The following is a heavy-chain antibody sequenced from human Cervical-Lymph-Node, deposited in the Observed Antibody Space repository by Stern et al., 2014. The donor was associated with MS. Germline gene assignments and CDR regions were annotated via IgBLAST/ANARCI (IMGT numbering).Heavy chain of an antibody. D-gene: IGHD4-23*01. CDR1: GFTFSSSG. J-gene: IGHJ1*01. Sequence: VQLVESGGGVVQPGRSLRLSCAASGFTFSSSGMHWVRQAPGKGLEWLAIIYYDGSNRYYADSVKGRFTISRDNSKNTLYLQMNSLRAEDTAVYYCAREGGNTAEYFQHWGQGTPVTVSS. CDR3: AREGGNTAEYFQH. V-gene: IGHV3-33*01. CDR2: IYYDGSNR.